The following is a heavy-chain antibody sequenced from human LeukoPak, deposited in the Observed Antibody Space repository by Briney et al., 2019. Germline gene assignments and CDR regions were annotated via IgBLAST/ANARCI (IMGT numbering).Heavy chain of an antibody. CDR1: GFTFSSYA. CDR2: ISGSGGST. V-gene: IGHV3-23*01. CDR3: ARPNDYGDYGVSYMDV. Sequence: GGSLRLSRAASGFTFSSYAMSWVRQAPGKGLEWVSAISGSGGSTYYADSVKGRFTISRVNSKNTLYLQMNSLRAEDTAVYYCARPNDYGDYGVSYMDVWGKGTTVTVSS. D-gene: IGHD4-17*01. J-gene: IGHJ6*03.